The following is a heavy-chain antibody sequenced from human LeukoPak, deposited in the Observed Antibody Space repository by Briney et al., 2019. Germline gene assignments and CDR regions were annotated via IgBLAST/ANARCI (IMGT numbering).Heavy chain of an antibody. CDR3: ASSRIVGALDY. CDR1: GFTVGSNY. V-gene: IGHV3-66*01. D-gene: IGHD1-26*01. CDR2: IYSGVST. Sequence: PGGSLRLSCAASGFTVGSNYMSWVRQAPGKGLEWVSVIYSGVSTYYADSVKGRFTISRDNSKNTLSLQMNSLGVEDTAVYYCASSRIVGALDYWGQGTLVTVSS. J-gene: IGHJ4*02.